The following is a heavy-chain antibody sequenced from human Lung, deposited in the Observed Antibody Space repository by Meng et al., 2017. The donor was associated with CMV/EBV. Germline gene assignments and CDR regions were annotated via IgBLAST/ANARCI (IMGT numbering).Heavy chain of an antibody. J-gene: IGHJ4*02. CDR2: ISYDGSSR. V-gene: IGHV3-30*18. D-gene: IGHD6-6*01. CDR3: ANILYSSSSDY. CDR1: GFIFSDYG. Sequence: LSCADSGFIFSDYGMHGFRQAPGKGLEWVAIISYDGSSRYYGDSVKGRFTISRDNSKNTLYLQMDSLRANDTAVYYCANILYSSSSDYWGQGTLVTVSS.